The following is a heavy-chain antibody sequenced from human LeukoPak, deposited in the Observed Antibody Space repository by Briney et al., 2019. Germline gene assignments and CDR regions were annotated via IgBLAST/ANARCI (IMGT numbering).Heavy chain of an antibody. Sequence: SETLSLTCTVSGGSISSSSYYWGWIRQPPGKGLEWIGYIYNSGSTNYNPSLKSRVTISVDTSNNQVSLKVRSVTAADTAVYYCARSTRSWFDPWGQGTLVTVSS. V-gene: IGHV4-61*05. CDR1: GGSISSSSYY. CDR3: ARSTRSWFDP. CDR2: IYNSGST. J-gene: IGHJ5*02. D-gene: IGHD1-26*01.